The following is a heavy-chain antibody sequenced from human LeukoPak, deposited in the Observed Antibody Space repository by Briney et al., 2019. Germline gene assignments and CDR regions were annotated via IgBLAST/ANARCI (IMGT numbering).Heavy chain of an antibody. CDR2: IYYSGST. V-gene: IGHV4-39*07. CDR3: ATDGATTVTTLGFDY. J-gene: IGHJ4*02. CDR1: GGSISSSSYY. Sequence: SETLSLTCTVSGGSISSSSYYWGWIRQPPGKGLEWIGSIYYSGSTYYNPSLKSRVTISVGTSKNQFSLKLSSVTAADTAVYYCATDGATTVTTLGFDYWGQGTLVTVSS. D-gene: IGHD4-17*01.